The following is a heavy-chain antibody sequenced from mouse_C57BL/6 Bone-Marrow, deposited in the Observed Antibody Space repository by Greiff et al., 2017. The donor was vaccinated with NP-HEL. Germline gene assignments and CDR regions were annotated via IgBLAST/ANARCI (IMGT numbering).Heavy chain of an antibody. Sequence: VQLQQSGAELARPGASVKLSCKASGYTFTSYGISWVKQRTGQGLEWIGEIYPRSGNTYYNEKFKGKATLTADKSSSTAYMELRSLTSEDSAVYFCARYDGYYVVYAMDYWGQGTSVTVSS. J-gene: IGHJ4*01. CDR2: IYPRSGNT. D-gene: IGHD2-3*01. CDR1: GYTFTSYG. CDR3: ARYDGYYVVYAMDY. V-gene: IGHV1-81*01.